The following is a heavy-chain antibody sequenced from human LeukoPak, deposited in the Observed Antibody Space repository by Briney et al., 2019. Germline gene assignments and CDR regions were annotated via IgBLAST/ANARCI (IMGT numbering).Heavy chain of an antibody. J-gene: IGHJ5*02. CDR3: ATDQRVPRGWFDP. V-gene: IGHV1-24*01. CDR2: FDPDDGET. Sequence: GASAKVSCKVSGYTLTELSMHWVRQAPGKGLEWWGGFDPDDGETTYAQKFQGRVTMTEDTSTDTAYMELSSLRSEDTAVYDCATDQRVPRGWFDPWGQGTLVTVSS. CDR1: GYTLTELS.